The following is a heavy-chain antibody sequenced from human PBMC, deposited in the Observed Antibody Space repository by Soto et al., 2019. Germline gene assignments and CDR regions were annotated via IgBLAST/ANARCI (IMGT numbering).Heavy chain of an antibody. CDR2: ISSSGSTI. J-gene: IGHJ5*02. Sequence: PGGSLRLSCAASGFTFSSYEMNWVRQAPGKGLEWVSYISSSGSTIYYADSVKGRFTISRDNAKNSLYLQMNSLRAEDTAVYYCARGWGFCSVTRCSRNGFDAWGQGTLVTVSS. V-gene: IGHV3-48*03. D-gene: IGHD2-2*01. CDR1: GFTFSSYE. CDR3: ARGWGFCSVTRCSRNGFDA.